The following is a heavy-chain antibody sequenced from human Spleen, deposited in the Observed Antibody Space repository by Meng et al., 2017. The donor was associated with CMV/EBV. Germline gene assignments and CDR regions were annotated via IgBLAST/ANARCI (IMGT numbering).Heavy chain of an antibody. D-gene: IGHD3-10*01. CDR3: ARDDGSGNVYDFYFGMDV. CDR1: GFTLSRYA. CDR2: TPYDGSNE. Sequence: GESLKISCAASGFTLSRYAMQWVRQAPGKGLEWVAVTPYDGSNEDYADSVKGRFTISRDNSKNTLYLQMNSLRAEDTAVYYCARDDGSGNVYDFYFGMDVWGPGTTVTVSS. V-gene: IGHV3-30*04. J-gene: IGHJ6*02.